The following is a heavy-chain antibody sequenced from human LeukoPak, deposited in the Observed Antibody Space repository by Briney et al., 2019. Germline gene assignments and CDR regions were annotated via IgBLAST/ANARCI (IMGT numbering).Heavy chain of an antibody. CDR3: ARDYYDSSGYCLDY. D-gene: IGHD3-22*01. Sequence: PGGSLRLSCAASGFTFSSYSMNWVRQAPGKGLEWVSYISSSSSTIYYADSVKGRFTISRDNAKNSLYLQMNSLRAEDTAVYYCARDYYDSSGYCLDYWGQGTLVTVSS. V-gene: IGHV3-48*04. CDR2: ISSSSSTI. J-gene: IGHJ4*02. CDR1: GFTFSSYS.